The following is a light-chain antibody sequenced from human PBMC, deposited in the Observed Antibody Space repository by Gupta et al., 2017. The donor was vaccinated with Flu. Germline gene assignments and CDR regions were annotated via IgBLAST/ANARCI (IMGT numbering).Light chain of an antibody. Sequence: DIQMTQSPSVVSASVGDRVTITCRASEGISTWLAWYQQRPGKAPKLLIYDASTVETGVPSRFSGSGAGTDFTLTINSRQPEDFATYYCQHANKFPFTFGHGTKVDFK. CDR2: DAS. V-gene: IGKV1-12*02. CDR3: QHANKFPFT. J-gene: IGKJ3*01. CDR1: EGISTW.